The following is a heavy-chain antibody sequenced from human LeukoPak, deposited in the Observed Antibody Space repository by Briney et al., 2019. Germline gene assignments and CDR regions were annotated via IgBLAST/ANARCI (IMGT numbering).Heavy chain of an antibody. V-gene: IGHV3-23*01. CDR3: AKDLVSSGYLFDY. CDR2: ISGSGGST. CDR1: GFTFSSYA. J-gene: IGHJ4*02. D-gene: IGHD6-25*01. Sequence: GGSLRLSCAASGFTFSSYAMSWVRQAPGKGLEWVSAISGSGGSTYYADSVKGRFTISGDNSKNTLYLQMNSLRAEDTAVYYCAKDLVSSGYLFDYWGQGTLVTVSS.